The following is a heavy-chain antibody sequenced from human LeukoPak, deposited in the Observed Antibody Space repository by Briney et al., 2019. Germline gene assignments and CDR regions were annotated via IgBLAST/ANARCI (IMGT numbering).Heavy chain of an antibody. Sequence: ASVKVSCKASGYAFRTYGISWVRQAVGQGLEWMGWISVYNDDTHYAQKFQGRLSMITDTSRSTVYMELRSLRSDDTAVYFCARSTQLPSEYFNGMDVWGQGTTVTVSS. J-gene: IGHJ6*02. CDR3: ARSTQLPSEYFNGMDV. CDR2: ISVYNDDT. V-gene: IGHV1-18*01. CDR1: GYAFRTYG. D-gene: IGHD5-24*01.